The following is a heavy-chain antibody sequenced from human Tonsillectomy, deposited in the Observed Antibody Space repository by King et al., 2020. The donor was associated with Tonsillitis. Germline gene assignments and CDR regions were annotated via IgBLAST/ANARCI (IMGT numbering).Heavy chain of an antibody. D-gene: IGHD2-15*01. CDR1: GYTFTSYY. CDR2: INPSGGST. Sequence: QLVQSGAEVKKPGASVKVSCKASGYTFTSYYMHWVRQAPGQGLEWMGNINPSGGSTSYAQKFQGRVTMTRDTSTSTVYMELSSLRSEDTAVYYCARDRVVVVAYYYYGMDVWGQGTTVTVSS. V-gene: IGHV1-46*01. J-gene: IGHJ6*02. CDR3: ARDRVVVVAYYYYGMDV.